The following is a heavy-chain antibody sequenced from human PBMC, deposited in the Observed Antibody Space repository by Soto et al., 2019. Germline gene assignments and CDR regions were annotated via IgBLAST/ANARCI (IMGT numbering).Heavy chain of an antibody. D-gene: IGHD5-18*01. CDR1: GGSFSGYY. CDR2: TNHSGST. J-gene: IGHJ6*02. CDR3: ARAGGLWSYYYYYGMDV. Sequence: PSETLSLTCAVYGGSFSGYYWSWIRQPPGKGLEWIEETNHSGSTNYNPSLKSRVTISVDTSKNQFSLKLSSVTAADTAVYYCARAGGLWSYYYYYGMDVWGQGTTVTVSS. V-gene: IGHV4-34*01.